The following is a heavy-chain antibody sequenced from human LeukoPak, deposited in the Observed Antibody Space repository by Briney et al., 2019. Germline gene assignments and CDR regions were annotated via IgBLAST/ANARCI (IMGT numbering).Heavy chain of an antibody. CDR1: GFTFSSYG. Sequence: GGSLRLSCAASGFTFSSYGMHWVRQAPGKGLGWVAVIWYDGSNKYYADSVKGRFTISRDNSKNTLYLQMNSPRAEDTAVYYCAREGSFGEFHDAFDIWGQGTMVTVSS. D-gene: IGHD3-10*01. V-gene: IGHV3-33*01. CDR3: AREGSFGEFHDAFDI. CDR2: IWYDGSNK. J-gene: IGHJ3*02.